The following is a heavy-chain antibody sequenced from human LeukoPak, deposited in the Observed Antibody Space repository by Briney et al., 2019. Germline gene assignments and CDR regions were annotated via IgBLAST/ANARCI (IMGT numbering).Heavy chain of an antibody. CDR2: LFYSGST. V-gene: IGHV4-39*01. CDR1: VAFISSGNYH. CDR3: ARHPTRRDVYDHLDY. D-gene: IGHD5/OR15-5a*01. J-gene: IGHJ4*02. Sequence: PSETLSLTRTVSVAFISSGNYHWASMRRSPGKGQEWIGTLFYSGSTYYNPSLKSRVTISVDTSKNHFSLKVTSVTAADTALYYCARHPTRRDVYDHLDYWGQGTLVTVSS.